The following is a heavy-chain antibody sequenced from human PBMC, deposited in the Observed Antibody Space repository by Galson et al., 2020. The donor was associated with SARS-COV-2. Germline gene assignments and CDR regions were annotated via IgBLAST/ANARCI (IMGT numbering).Heavy chain of an antibody. CDR2: ISVYSGNT. CDR3: ARDRVVAAGTPGEY. CDR1: GYTFNSYG. Sequence: SVKVSCKAFGYTFNSYGVNWVRRAPGQGLEWMGWISVYSGNTNYAQKFQGRVTMTTDTSTSTAYMELRSLRSDDTAVYYCARDRVVAAGTPGEYWGQGTQVTVYS. V-gene: IGHV1-18*01. D-gene: IGHD2-2*01. J-gene: IGHJ4*02.